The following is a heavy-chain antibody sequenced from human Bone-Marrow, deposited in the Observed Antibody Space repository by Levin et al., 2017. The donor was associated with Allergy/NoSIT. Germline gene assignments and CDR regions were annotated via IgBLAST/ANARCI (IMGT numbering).Heavy chain of an antibody. CDR3: ARDPSTVAPYIGHSFDL. CDR2: IYSSGST. J-gene: IGHJ4*02. Sequence: SETLSLTCTVSGGSISNSHWSWIRQPAGKRLEWIGHIYSSGSTNYNPSLKSRLTMSIDTSNNQFSLQLTSVTAADTAVYYCARDPSTVAPYIGHSFDLWGQGSLVTVSS. D-gene: IGHD4-23*01. V-gene: IGHV4-4*07. CDR1: GGSISNSH.